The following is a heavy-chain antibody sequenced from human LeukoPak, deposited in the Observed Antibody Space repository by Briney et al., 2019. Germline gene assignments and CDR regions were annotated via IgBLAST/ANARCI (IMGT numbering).Heavy chain of an antibody. Sequence: ASVKVSCKASGYTFTGYYMHWVRQAPGQGLEWMGWINPNSGGTNYAQKFQGRVTMTRDTSISTAYMELSRLRSDDRAVYYCARARRGYCSGGSCFVLDPWGQGTLVTVSS. CDR2: INPNSGGT. V-gene: IGHV1-2*02. CDR1: GYTFTGYY. CDR3: ARARRGYCSGGSCFVLDP. J-gene: IGHJ5*02. D-gene: IGHD2-15*01.